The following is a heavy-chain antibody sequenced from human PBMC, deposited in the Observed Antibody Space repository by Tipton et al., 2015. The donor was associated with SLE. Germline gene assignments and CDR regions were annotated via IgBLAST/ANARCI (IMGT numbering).Heavy chain of an antibody. CDR3: AKDSGTYYFDF. J-gene: IGHJ4*02. Sequence: TLSLTCTVSGGSISSYFWSWIRQAPGKGLEWIGYISQSGSTKYNASLKSRVTISADTSKDHFSLRLTSVTAADTAVYYCAKDSGTYYFDFWGQGVLVNVSS. CDR1: GGSISSYF. V-gene: IGHV4-59*01. D-gene: IGHD1-26*01. CDR2: ISQSGST.